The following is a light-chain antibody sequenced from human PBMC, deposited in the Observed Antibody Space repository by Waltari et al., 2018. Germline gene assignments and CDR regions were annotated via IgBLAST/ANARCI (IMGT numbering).Light chain of an antibody. Sequence: QSVLTQPPSVSGAPGQRVTISCSGSSSNIGAGYDVYWYQQLPGTAPKLLISAWDGRASGVPDRFSASKSGSSASLAISGLQAEDEADYYCQSYDTNLRAVFGGGTRLTVL. CDR3: QSYDTNLRAV. CDR2: AWD. J-gene: IGLJ3*02. CDR1: SSNIGAGYD. V-gene: IGLV1-40*01.